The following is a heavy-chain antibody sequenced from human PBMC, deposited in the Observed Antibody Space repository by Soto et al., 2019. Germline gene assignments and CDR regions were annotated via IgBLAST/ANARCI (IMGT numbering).Heavy chain of an antibody. CDR3: ARLNLGAFATRWFDP. D-gene: IGHD1-26*01. J-gene: IGHJ5*02. CDR2: IYYSGST. Sequence: QVQLQESGPGLVKPSETLSLTCTVSGGSISGYYWSWIRQPPGKGLEWIGFIYYSGSTKYNPSLKSRVTISVDTSKNQFSLKLTSVTAADTAMYYCARLNLGAFATRWFDPWGQGTLVTVSS. CDR1: GGSISGYY. V-gene: IGHV4-59*08.